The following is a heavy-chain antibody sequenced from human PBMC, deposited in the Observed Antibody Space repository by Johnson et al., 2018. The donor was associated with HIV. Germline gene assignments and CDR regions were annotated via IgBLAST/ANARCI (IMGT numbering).Heavy chain of an antibody. J-gene: IGHJ3*02. D-gene: IGHD2-21*01. CDR2: ISSNGGSK. V-gene: IGHV3-64*01. CDR3: ARGVASDAFYI. CDR1: GFTFSNYA. Sequence: VQLVESGGGLVQPGGSLRLSCAASGFTFSNYAMHWVRQAPGKGLDYVSGISSNGGSKYYANSVKGRFTISRDNSKNTLYLQMGSLRAEDMAVYYCARGVASDAFYIWGQGTMVTVS.